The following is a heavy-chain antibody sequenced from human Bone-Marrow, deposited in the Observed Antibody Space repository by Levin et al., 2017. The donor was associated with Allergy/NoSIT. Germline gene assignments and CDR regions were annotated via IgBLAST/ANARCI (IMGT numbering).Heavy chain of an antibody. CDR3: AKAWGAISWSFDD. Sequence: GGSLRLSCAASGFTFSSYGVHWVRQAPGKGLEWVALISFDGGAIHYADSLKGRFSISRDNSKNTVYLEMNSLRVEDTALYYCAKAWGAISWSFDDWGQGTLVTVSS. CDR1: GFTFSSYG. V-gene: IGHV3-30*18. D-gene: IGHD6-13*01. CDR2: ISFDGGAI. J-gene: IGHJ4*02.